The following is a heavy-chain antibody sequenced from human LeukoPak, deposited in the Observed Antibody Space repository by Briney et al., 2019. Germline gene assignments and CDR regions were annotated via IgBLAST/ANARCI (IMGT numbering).Heavy chain of an antibody. CDR3: ARPEQTYYYDSSGFDY. Sequence: GESLKISCKGSGYSFTSYWIGWVGQMPGKGLEWMGIIYPGDSDTRYSPSFQGQVTISADKSISTAYLQWSSLKASDTAMYYCARPEQTYYYDSSGFDYWGQGTLVTVSS. J-gene: IGHJ4*02. CDR2: IYPGDSDT. D-gene: IGHD3-22*01. CDR1: GYSFTSYW. V-gene: IGHV5-51*01.